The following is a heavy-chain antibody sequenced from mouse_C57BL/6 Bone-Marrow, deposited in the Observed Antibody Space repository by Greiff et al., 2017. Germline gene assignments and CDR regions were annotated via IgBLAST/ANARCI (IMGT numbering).Heavy chain of an antibody. V-gene: IGHV5-4*03. CDR1: GFTFSSYA. Sequence: EVKLVESGGGLVKPGGSLKLSCAASGFTFSSYAMSWVRQTPEKRLEWVATISDGGSYTYYPDNGKGRFTISRDNAKNNLYLQMSHLKSEDTAMYYWAGGYLYAMDYWGQGTSVTVSS. CDR3: AGGYLYAMDY. D-gene: IGHD2-2*01. J-gene: IGHJ4*01. CDR2: ISDGGSYT.